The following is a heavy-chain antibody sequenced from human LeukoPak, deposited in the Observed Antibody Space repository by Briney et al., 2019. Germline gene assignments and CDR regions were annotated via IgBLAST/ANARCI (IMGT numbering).Heavy chain of an antibody. CDR1: GGTFSSYA. V-gene: IGHV1-69*13. CDR2: IIPIFGTA. Sequence: SVKVSCKASGGTFSSYAISLVRQAPGQGLEWMGGIIPIFGTANYAQKFQGRVTITADESTSTAYMELSSLRSEDTAVYYCARVIAAAGTALDYWGQGTLVTVSS. CDR3: ARVIAAAGTALDY. D-gene: IGHD6-13*01. J-gene: IGHJ4*02.